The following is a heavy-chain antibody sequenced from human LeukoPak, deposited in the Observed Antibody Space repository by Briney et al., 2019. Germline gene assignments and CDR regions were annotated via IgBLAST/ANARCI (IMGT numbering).Heavy chain of an antibody. J-gene: IGHJ1*01. Sequence: SGPTLVKPTQTLTLTCTFPGFSLSTSGVGVGWIRQPPGKALEWLALIYWDDDKRYSPSLKSRLTITKDTSKNQVVLTMTNMDPVDTATYYCAYRSLDYYDSSGYSGAEYFQHWGQGTLVTVSS. V-gene: IGHV2-5*02. D-gene: IGHD3-22*01. CDR1: GFSLSTSGVG. CDR3: AYRSLDYYDSSGYSGAEYFQH. CDR2: IYWDDDK.